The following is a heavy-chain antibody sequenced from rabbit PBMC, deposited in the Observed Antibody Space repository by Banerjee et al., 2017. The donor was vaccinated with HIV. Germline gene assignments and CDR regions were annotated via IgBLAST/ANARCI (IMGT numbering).Heavy chain of an antibody. V-gene: IGHV1S40*01. CDR2: INAANDANI. J-gene: IGHJ4*01. CDR3: ARDLAGVIGWNFNL. D-gene: IGHD4-1*01. CDR1: GFDLSSYYC. Sequence: QSVEESGGRLVQPGGSLTLSCKASGFDLSSYYCIHWVRQAPVTGLEWIACINAANDANICYASWAKGRFTISKTSSTTVTLQMTSLTAADTATYFCARDLAGVIGWNFNLWGPGTLVTVS.